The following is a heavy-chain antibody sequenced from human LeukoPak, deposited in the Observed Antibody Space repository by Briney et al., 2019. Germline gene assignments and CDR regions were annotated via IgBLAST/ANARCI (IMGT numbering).Heavy chain of an antibody. V-gene: IGHV3-23*01. Sequence: GGSLRLSCAAPAFIFSSYAMNSARQAPGKGLEWVSTISGDGGDTHYADSVRGRFTISRANSKNTLFMQMNSLRAEDTAVYYCGKSVSREWDFFEYWGQGTLVTASS. CDR1: AFIFSSYA. J-gene: IGHJ4*02. CDR3: GKSVSREWDFFEY. D-gene: IGHD3-3*02. CDR2: ISGDGGDT.